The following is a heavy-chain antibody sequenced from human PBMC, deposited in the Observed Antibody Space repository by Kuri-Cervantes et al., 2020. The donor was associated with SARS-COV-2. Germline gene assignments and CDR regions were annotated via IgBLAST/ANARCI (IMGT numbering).Heavy chain of an antibody. D-gene: IGHD2-2*02. CDR3: ARGIVVVPAAIRGELYNWFDP. CDR2: IYYSGST. CDR1: GGSISSYY. J-gene: IGHJ5*02. Sequence: SETLSLTCTVSGGSISSYYWSWIRQPPGKGLEWIGYIYYSGSTNHNPSLKSRVTISVGMSKNKFPLKLSSVPAADKAVYYCARGIVVVPAAIRGELYNWFDPWGQGTMVTVSS. V-gene: IGHV4-59*08.